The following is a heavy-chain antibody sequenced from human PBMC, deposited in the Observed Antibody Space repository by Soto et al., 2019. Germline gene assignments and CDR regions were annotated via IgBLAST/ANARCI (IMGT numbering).Heavy chain of an antibody. CDR3: ARTFCRDGSCYSSFDY. D-gene: IGHD2-15*01. CDR2: IYNSGGT. CDR1: GGSVNSYD. Sequence: PSETLSLTCSVSGGSVNSYDWSWIRQPPGKELEWIGYIYNSGGTDYNPSLKSRVTISEDTSKNQFSLKLTSVTATDTAVYYCARTFCRDGSCYSSFDYWGQGTLVTVSS. J-gene: IGHJ4*02. V-gene: IGHV4-59*02.